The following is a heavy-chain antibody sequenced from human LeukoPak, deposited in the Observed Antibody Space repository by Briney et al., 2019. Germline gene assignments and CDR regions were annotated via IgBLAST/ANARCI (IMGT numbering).Heavy chain of an antibody. D-gene: IGHD2-2*01. CDR2: IKQDGSEK. CDR3: ARALKTCSSTSCHNFDY. J-gene: IGHJ4*02. CDR1: GFTFSSYW. Sequence: PGGSLRLSCAASGFTFSSYWMSWVRQAPGKGLEWVANIKQDGSEKYYVDSVKGRFTISRDNAKNSLYLQMNSLRAEDTAVYYCARALKTCSSTSCHNFDYWGQGTLVTVSS. V-gene: IGHV3-7*01.